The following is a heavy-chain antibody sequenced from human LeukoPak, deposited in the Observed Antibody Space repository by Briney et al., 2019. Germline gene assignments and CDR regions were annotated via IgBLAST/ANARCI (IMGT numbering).Heavy chain of an antibody. CDR1: GFTFSSYA. J-gene: IGHJ4*02. Sequence: PGGSLRLSCAASGFTFSSYAMSWVRRAPGKGLESVSAVRGSGGRTYYADSVKGRFTISRENSKNTLYLQMNSLRAEDTAVYYCAKPSGYHDYWGQGTLVTVSS. CDR2: VRGSGGRT. V-gene: IGHV3-23*01. CDR3: AKPSGYHDY. D-gene: IGHD3-22*01.